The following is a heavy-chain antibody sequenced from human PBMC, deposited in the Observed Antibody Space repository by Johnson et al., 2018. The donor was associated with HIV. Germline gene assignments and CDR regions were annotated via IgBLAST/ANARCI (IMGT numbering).Heavy chain of an antibody. V-gene: IGHV3-7*03. J-gene: IGHJ3*02. CDR2: IKEDGSAK. CDR3: ARVGEYCSSTSCSGAFDI. Sequence: VQLVESGGGLVQPGGSLRLSCAASGSTFSTYWMSWVRQAPGKGLEWVANIKEDGSAKYYVGSVKGRFTISRDNAKNSLYLQMNSLRAEDTALYYCARVGEYCSSTSCSGAFDIWGQGTMVTVSS. D-gene: IGHD2-2*01. CDR1: GSTFSTYW.